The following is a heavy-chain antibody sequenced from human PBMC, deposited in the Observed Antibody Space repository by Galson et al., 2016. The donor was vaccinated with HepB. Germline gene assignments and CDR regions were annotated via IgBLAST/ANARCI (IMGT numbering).Heavy chain of an antibody. J-gene: IGHJ5*02. CDR2: LCYTGSA. V-gene: IGHV4-39*01. Sequence: SETLSLTCTVSGGSISSSGYCWGWIRQPPGKGLEWIGSLCYTGSAYYTPSLESRVTISVDTSKSRFSLKLNSVTAADTAVFYCARLLGGGNWMGNWFDPWGQGTLVTVSS. CDR1: GGSISSSGYC. CDR3: ARLLGGGNWMGNWFDP. D-gene: IGHD1-1*01.